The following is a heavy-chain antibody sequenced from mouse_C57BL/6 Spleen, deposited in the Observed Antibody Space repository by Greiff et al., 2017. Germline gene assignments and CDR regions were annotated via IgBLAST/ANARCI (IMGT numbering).Heavy chain of an antibody. J-gene: IGHJ4*01. CDR3: ASDYYGSSYAMDY. CDR2: IDPSDSET. D-gene: IGHD1-1*01. V-gene: IGHV1-52*01. CDR1: GYTFTSYW. Sequence: QVQLQQPVAELVRPGSSVKLSCTASGYTFTSYWMHWVKQRPIQGLEWIGNIDPSDSETHYNQKFKDKATLTVDKSSSTAYMQLSSLTSEDSAVYYCASDYYGSSYAMDYWGQGTSVTVSS.